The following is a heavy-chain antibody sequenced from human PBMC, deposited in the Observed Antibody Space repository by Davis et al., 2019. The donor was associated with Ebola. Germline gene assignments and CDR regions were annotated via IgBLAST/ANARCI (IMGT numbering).Heavy chain of an antibody. J-gene: IGHJ5*02. CDR1: GGSFSGDY. CDR2: INHSGST. Sequence: SETLSLTCAVYGGSFSGDYWSWIRQLPVTGLEWIGEINHSGSTNYTPSLKSPVTISIDKSKNHFSLNLSSLTAADTAVYYWARILWYPSSGGGFDPWGQGTLVTVSS. V-gene: IGHV4-34*01. D-gene: IGHD2-21*01. CDR3: ARILWYPSSGGGFDP.